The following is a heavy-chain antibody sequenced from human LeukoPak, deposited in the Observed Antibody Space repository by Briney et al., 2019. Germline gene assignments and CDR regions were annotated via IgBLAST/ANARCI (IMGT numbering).Heavy chain of an antibody. V-gene: IGHV1-24*01. Sequence: ASVKVSCKLSGSSLHDLPIQWVRQAGTKGLEWMAGFDPENAEIVYAQKFQGRVTMTEDTSTDTAYLELNSLTSDDTALYYCATRGSDFWSGFDHWGQGTQVTVSS. CDR3: ATRGSDFWSGFDH. CDR1: GSSLHDLP. D-gene: IGHD3-3*01. J-gene: IGHJ4*02. CDR2: FDPENAEI.